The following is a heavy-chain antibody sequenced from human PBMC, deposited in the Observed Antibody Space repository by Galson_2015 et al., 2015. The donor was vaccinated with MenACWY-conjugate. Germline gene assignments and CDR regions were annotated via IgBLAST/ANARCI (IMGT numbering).Heavy chain of an antibody. V-gene: IGHV3-23*01. D-gene: IGHD6-19*01. Sequence: SMRLSCAASGFTFSSFAMGWGRQAPGKGLECVSGLYGSGSTTDYADSVKGRFTISRDNSKNTLYLQMNNLRAEDTAFYYCVKGGGWSTYYMDVWGKGTTVTVSS. CDR1: GFTFSSFA. J-gene: IGHJ6*03. CDR2: LYGSGSTT. CDR3: VKGGGWSTYYMDV.